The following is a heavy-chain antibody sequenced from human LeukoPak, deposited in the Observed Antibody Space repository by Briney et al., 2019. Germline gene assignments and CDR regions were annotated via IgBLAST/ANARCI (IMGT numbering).Heavy chain of an antibody. CDR1: GFTFSSYA. Sequence: PGASLRLSCAASGFTFSSYAMSWVRQAPGKGPEWVSAISGSGGSTYYADSVKGRFTISRDNSKNTLYLQMNSLRAEDTAVYYCAKDRGYCSSTSCYYYYYGMDVWGQGTTVTVSS. CDR3: AKDRGYCSSTSCYYYYYGMDV. D-gene: IGHD2-2*01. J-gene: IGHJ6*02. CDR2: ISGSGGST. V-gene: IGHV3-23*01.